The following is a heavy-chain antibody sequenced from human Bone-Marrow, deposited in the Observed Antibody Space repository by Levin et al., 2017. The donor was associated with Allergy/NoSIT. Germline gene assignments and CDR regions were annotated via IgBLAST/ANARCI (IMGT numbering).Heavy chain of an antibody. V-gene: IGHV3-74*01. J-gene: IGHJ4*02. CDR2: INSDGVTT. CDR3: ARDGGGLPY. D-gene: IGHD3-16*01. CDR1: GFTLSSYR. Sequence: GESLRLSCATSGFTLSSYRMHWVRQAPGKGLVWVSHINSDGVTTSYADSVKGRFTISRDSGKNALYLQMNSLRAEDTAVYYCARDGGGLPYWGLGTLVTVSS.